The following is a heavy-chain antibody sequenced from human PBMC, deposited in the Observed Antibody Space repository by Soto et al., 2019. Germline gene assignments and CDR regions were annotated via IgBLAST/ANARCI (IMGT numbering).Heavy chain of an antibody. J-gene: IGHJ6*02. CDR2: ISYDGSNK. V-gene: IGHV3-30*18. D-gene: IGHD3-3*01. CDR1: GFTFSSYG. CDR3: AKDLGVDLRFLEWLLMGHDGMDV. Sequence: PGGSLRLSCAASGFTFSSYGMHWVRQAPGKGLEWVAVISYDGSNKYYADSVKGRFTISRDNSKNTLYLQMNSLRAEDTAVYYRAKDLGVDLRFLEWLLMGHDGMDVWGQGTTVTVSS.